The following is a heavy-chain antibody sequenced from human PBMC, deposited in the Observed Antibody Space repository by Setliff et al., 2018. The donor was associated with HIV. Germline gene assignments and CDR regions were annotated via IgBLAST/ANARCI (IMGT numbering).Heavy chain of an antibody. J-gene: IGHJ4*02. D-gene: IGHD2-2*01. Sequence: ASVKVSCKASGNTFNSYYLHWVRQAPGQGLGWMGWISAYNGNTNYAQKLQGRVTMTTDTSTSTAYMELRSLRSDDTAVYYCARGPPIVVVPAALLTFDYWGQGTLVTVSS. CDR3: ARGPPIVVVPAALLTFDY. V-gene: IGHV1-18*04. CDR1: GNTFNSYY. CDR2: ISAYNGNT.